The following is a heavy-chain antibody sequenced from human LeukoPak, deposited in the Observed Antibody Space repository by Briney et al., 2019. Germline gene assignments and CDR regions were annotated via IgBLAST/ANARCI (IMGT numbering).Heavy chain of an antibody. CDR3: AREGSESDAFDI. V-gene: IGHV4-39*07. Sequence: SETLSLTCTVSGGSIRSTSHSWGWIRQPPGKGLEWIGSIYYSGSTNYNPSLKSRVTISVDTSKNQFSLKLSSVTAADTAVYYCAREGSESDAFDIWGQGTMVTVSS. J-gene: IGHJ3*02. CDR1: GGSIRSTSHS. CDR2: IYYSGST. D-gene: IGHD3-10*01.